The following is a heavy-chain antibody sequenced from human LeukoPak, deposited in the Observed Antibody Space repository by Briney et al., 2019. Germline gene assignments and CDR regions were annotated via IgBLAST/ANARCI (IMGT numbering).Heavy chain of an antibody. CDR3: ATSSTVRGGDDY. J-gene: IGHJ4*02. Sequence: HPGGSLRLSCAASGFTFSNYWMSWVRQAPGKRLEWVANIKLDGSEKYYVDSVKGRFTISRDNAKNSLYLQMNSLRAEDTAVYFCATSSTVRGGDDYWGQGTLVTVSS. CDR1: GFTFSNYW. D-gene: IGHD3-10*01. V-gene: IGHV3-7*02. CDR2: IKLDGSEK.